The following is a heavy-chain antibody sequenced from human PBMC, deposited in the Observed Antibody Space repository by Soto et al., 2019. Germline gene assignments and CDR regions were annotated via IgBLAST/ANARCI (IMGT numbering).Heavy chain of an antibody. D-gene: IGHD3-16*01. Sequence: EVQLVESGGGLVQPGGSLRLSCAASGFTFSSYWMHWVRQAPGKGLVWVSRINSDGSSTSYAGPVKGRLTISRDKAMNTLYLQMPGLRAEGTAVYYCARGGRLNWYLDRWGGGTLGTVSS. CDR1: GFTFSSYW. CDR3: ARGGRLNWYLDR. CDR2: INSDGSST. J-gene: IGHJ2*01. V-gene: IGHV3-74*01.